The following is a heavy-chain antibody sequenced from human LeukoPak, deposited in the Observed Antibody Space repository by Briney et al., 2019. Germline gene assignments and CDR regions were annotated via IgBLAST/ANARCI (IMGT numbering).Heavy chain of an antibody. V-gene: IGHV3-7*01. D-gene: IGHD2-2*02. J-gene: IGHJ5*02. CDR2: IKGDGSDT. CDR3: ARAHIPNL. CDR1: GFIFSDYW. Sequence: GGSLRLSCVGSGFIFSDYWMSWVRQAPGKGLEWVANIKGDGSDTFYADAVKGRFTISRDNAKNSLYLRMNSLRAEDTAEYYCARAHIPNLWGQGTLVTVSS.